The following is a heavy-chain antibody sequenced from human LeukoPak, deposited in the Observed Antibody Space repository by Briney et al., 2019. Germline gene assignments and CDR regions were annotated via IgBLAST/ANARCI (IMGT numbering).Heavy chain of an antibody. J-gene: IGHJ5*02. CDR2: IYYSGST. CDR3: ARVYYDILTGSNWFDP. CDR1: GGSISSSSYY. D-gene: IGHD3-9*01. Sequence: SETLSLTCTVSGGSISSSSYYWGWIRQPPGKGLEWIGSIYYSGSTYYNPSLKSRVTISVDTSKNQFSLKLSSVTAADTAVYYCARVYYDILTGSNWFDPWSQGTLVTVSS. V-gene: IGHV4-39*07.